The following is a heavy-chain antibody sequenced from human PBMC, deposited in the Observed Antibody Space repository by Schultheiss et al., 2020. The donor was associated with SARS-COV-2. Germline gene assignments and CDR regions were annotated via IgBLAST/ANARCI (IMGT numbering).Heavy chain of an antibody. CDR2: ISWNSGSI. CDR3: AKVNVPYDSSGWDAFDI. Sequence: GGSLRLSCAASGFTFDDYAMHWVRQAPGKGLEWVSGISWNSGSIGYADSVKGRFTISRDNAKNSLYLQMNSLRAEDTALYYCAKVNVPYDSSGWDAFDIWGQGTMVTVSS. J-gene: IGHJ3*02. CDR1: GFTFDDYA. V-gene: IGHV3-9*01. D-gene: IGHD3-22*01.